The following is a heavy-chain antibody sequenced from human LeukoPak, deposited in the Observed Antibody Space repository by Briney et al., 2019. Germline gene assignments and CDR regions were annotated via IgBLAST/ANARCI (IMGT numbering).Heavy chain of an antibody. J-gene: IGHJ4*02. V-gene: IGHV3-30*02. Sequence: GGSLRLSCAASGFTFSSYGMHWVRQALGKGLEWVAFIRYDGSNKYYADSVKGRFTISRDNSKNTLYLQMNSLRAEDTAVYYCAKIMITFGGVIAPSDYWGQGTLVTVSS. CDR2: IRYDGSNK. D-gene: IGHD3-16*02. CDR1: GFTFSSYG. CDR3: AKIMITFGGVIAPSDY.